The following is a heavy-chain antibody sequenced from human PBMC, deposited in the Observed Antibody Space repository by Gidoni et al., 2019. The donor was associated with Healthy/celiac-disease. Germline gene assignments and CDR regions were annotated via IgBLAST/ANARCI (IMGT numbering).Heavy chain of an antibody. J-gene: IGHJ6*03. Sequence: QVQLQESGPGLVKPSETLSLTCTVSGGSVSRGRYYWSWIRQPPGKGLEWIGYIYYSGSTNYNPSLKSRVTISVDTSKNQFSLKLSSVTAADTAVYYCASYYDFWSGYYYYYYMDVWGKGTTVTVSS. CDR2: IYYSGST. CDR3: ASYYDFWSGYYYYYYMDV. V-gene: IGHV4-61*01. CDR1: GGSVSRGRYY. D-gene: IGHD3-3*01.